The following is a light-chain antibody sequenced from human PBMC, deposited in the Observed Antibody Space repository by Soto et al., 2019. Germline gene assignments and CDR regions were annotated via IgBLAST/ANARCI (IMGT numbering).Light chain of an antibody. J-gene: IGKJ4*01. Sequence: DIQMTQSPSSLSASVGDRVTITCRASQTISMYLNWYQQKPGKAPILLISAASHLQSGVPSRFSGSGSGTDFTLTIESLQPEDLATYYCQQSFTIPPLTFGGGTKVEIK. CDR3: QQSFTIPPLT. V-gene: IGKV1-39*01. CDR2: AAS. CDR1: QTISMY.